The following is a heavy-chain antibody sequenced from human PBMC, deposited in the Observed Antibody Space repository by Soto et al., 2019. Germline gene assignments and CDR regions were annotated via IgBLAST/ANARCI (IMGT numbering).Heavy chain of an antibody. J-gene: IGHJ6*04. D-gene: IGHD1-26*01. CDR1: GGSISSYY. CDR3: VRCWWEREGYVMDC. Sequence: SETLSLTCTVSGGSISSYYWSWIRQPPGKELQYIGYIYYSGSTNYNPSLKSRVTISDDTSTNQFSLTLTSVTAADTAVYYCVRCWWEREGYVMDCWGKGTTVTVSS. V-gene: IGHV4-59*08. CDR2: IYYSGST.